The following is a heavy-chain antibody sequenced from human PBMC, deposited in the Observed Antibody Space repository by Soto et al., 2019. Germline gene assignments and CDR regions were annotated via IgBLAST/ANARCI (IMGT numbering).Heavy chain of an antibody. CDR3: ASTADRGYYYMDV. Sequence: SETLSLTCTVSGGSISSYYWSWIRQPPGKGLEWIGYIYYSGSTNYNPSLKSRVTISVDTSKNRFSLKLSSVTAADTAVYYCASTADRGYYYMDVWGKGTTVTVSS. CDR2: IYYSGST. J-gene: IGHJ6*03. CDR1: GGSISSYY. V-gene: IGHV4-59*08. D-gene: IGHD3-10*01.